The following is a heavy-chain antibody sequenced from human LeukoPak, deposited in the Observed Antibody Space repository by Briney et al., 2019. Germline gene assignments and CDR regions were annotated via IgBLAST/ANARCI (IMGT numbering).Heavy chain of an antibody. CDR2: IYYSGGT. Sequence: SSETLSLTCTVSGGSISSYYWSWIRQPPGKGLEWIGYIYYSGGTNYNPSLKSRVTISVDTSKNQFSLKLSSVTAADTAVYYCARLRYDILTGPGTFDYWGQGTLVTVSS. CDR1: GGSISSYY. J-gene: IGHJ4*02. D-gene: IGHD3-9*01. CDR3: ARLRYDILTGPGTFDY. V-gene: IGHV4-59*08.